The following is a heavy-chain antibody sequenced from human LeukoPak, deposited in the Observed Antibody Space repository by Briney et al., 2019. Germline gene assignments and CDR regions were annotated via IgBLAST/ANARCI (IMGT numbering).Heavy chain of an antibody. CDR2: INHSGST. J-gene: IGHJ4*02. V-gene: IGHV4-34*01. D-gene: IGHD3-10*01. CDR3: ARRGSGSYYNDLMDY. Sequence: SETLSLTCAVYGGSFSGYYWSWIRQPPGKGLEWIGEINHSGSTNYNLSLKSRVTISVDTSKNQFSLKLSSVTAAGTAVYYCARRGSGSYYNDLMDYWGQGTLVTVSS. CDR1: GGSFSGYY.